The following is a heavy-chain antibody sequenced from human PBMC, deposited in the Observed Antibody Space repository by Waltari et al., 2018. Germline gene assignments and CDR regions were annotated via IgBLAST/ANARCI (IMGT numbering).Heavy chain of an antibody. CDR1: GFTFSSYS. CDR3: AKGGPKYSGNPSALDT. D-gene: IGHD1-26*01. Sequence: VQLVESGGGLVQPGGSLRLSCAASGFTFSSYSMNWVRQAPGKGLEWVAVISYDGSKKYYADSVKGRFAISRDNSKNTLFLEMNSLKVEDTAVYFCAKGGPKYSGNPSALDTWGQGTMVTVSS. J-gene: IGHJ3*02. V-gene: IGHV3-30*18. CDR2: ISYDGSKK.